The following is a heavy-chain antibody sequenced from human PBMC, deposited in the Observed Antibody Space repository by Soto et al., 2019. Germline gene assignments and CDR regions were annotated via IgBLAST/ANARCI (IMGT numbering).Heavy chain of an antibody. CDR2: ISSSSSTI. J-gene: IGHJ3*02. CDR3: ASLTAVAGDGDAFDI. V-gene: IGHV3-48*02. Sequence: EVQLVESGGGLVQPGGSLRLSCAASGFTFSSYSMNWVRQAPGKGLEWVSYISSSSSTIYYADSVKGRFTISRDNAKNSLYLQMNSLRDEDTAVYYCASLTAVAGDGDAFDIWGQGTMVTVSS. D-gene: IGHD6-19*01. CDR1: GFTFSSYS.